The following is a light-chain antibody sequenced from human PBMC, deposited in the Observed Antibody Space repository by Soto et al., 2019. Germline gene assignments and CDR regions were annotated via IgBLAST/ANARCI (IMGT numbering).Light chain of an antibody. Sequence: QSVLTQPPSVSAAPGQKVTISCSGNNFNVGDNSVSWYQQLPGTAPKLLIYDNNERPSEIADRFSGSKSGTSATLGITGLQTGDEADYYCVSWDISLTTYVFGTGTKLTVL. J-gene: IGLJ1*01. CDR3: VSWDISLTTYV. V-gene: IGLV1-51*01. CDR2: DNN. CDR1: NFNVGDNS.